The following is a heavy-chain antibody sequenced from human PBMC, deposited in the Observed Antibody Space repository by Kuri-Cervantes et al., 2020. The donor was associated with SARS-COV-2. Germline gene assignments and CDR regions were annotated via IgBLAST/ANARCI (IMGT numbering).Heavy chain of an antibody. V-gene: IGHV3-7*01. J-gene: IGHJ3*02. D-gene: IGHD3-16*02. CDR2: IKQDGSEK. CDR1: GFTFSNAW. Sequence: GESLKISCAASGFTFSNAWMSWVRQAPGKGLEWVANIKQDGSEKYYVDSVKGRFTISRDNAKNSLYLQMNSLRAEDTAVYYCARDLMITFGGVIAPDAFDIWGQGTMVTVSS. CDR3: ARDLMITFGGVIAPDAFDI.